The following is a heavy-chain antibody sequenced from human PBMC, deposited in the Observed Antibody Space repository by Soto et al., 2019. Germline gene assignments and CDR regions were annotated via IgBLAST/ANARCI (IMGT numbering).Heavy chain of an antibody. CDR1: GFTFSSYA. V-gene: IGHV3-23*01. CDR3: AGSSDWYAWFDP. Sequence: EVQLLESGGGLVQPGGSLRLSCAASGFTFSSYAMSWVRQAPGKGLEWVSAISGSGGSTYYADSVKGRFTISRDNSHSTLYLRMNSLRAEATAVYYCAGSSDWYAWFDPWGQGTLVTVSS. J-gene: IGHJ5*02. CDR2: ISGSGGST. D-gene: IGHD6-19*01.